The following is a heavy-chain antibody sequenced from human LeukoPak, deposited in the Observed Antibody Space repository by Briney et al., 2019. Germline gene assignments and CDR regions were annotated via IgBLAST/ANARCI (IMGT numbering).Heavy chain of an antibody. J-gene: IGHJ4*02. Sequence: SETLSLTCSVSGYSISSGFYWDWIRQPPGKGLEWIGSFHHSGSTPYNPSLNSRVSISVDTSKNQLSLKLSSVTAADTAVYYCARLSTVTTSFDYWGQGTLVTVSS. V-gene: IGHV4-38-2*02. CDR3: ARLSTVTTSFDY. CDR1: GYSISSGFY. D-gene: IGHD4-17*01. CDR2: FHHSGST.